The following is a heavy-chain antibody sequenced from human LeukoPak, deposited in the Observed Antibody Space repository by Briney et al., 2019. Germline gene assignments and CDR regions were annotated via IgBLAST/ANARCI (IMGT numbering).Heavy chain of an antibody. V-gene: IGHV3-23*01. J-gene: IGHJ3*02. D-gene: IGHD6-25*01. CDR1: GFTFSSYA. CDR3: SRDGSSSDWSAFDI. CDR2: ISGSGGST. Sequence: PGGSLRLSCAASGFTFSSYAMSWVRQAPGKGLEWVSAISGSGGSTYYADSVKGRFTISRDNSKNTLYLQMNSLKAEDTAVYYCSRDGSSSDWSAFDIWGQGTMVTVSS.